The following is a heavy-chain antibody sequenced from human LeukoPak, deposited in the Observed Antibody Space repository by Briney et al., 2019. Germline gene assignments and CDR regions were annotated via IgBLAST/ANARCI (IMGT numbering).Heavy chain of an antibody. Sequence: GGSLRLSFAASGFIFSSYWMRWVRHAPGKGLAWVSRINTEGRSTSYADSVKGRFTITRDKAKNTLYLQMNSLRAEDTAVYYCAGSWEEWQKGWFNYYYYYMDVWGKGTTVTVSS. CDR3: AGSWEEWQKGWFNYYYYYMDV. D-gene: IGHD3-3*01. J-gene: IGHJ6*03. V-gene: IGHV3-74*01. CDR2: INTEGRST. CDR1: GFIFSSYW.